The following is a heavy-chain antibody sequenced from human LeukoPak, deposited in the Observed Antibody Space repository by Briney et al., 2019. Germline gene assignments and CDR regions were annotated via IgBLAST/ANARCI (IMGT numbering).Heavy chain of an antibody. Sequence: SETLSLTCSVSNYSIRSGYYWGWIRQPPGKGLEWIGEINHSGSTNYNPSLKSRVTISVDTSKNQFSLKLSSVTAADTAVYYCARSVVVVVAARYFDYWGQGTLVTVSS. CDR1: NYSIRSGYY. D-gene: IGHD2-15*01. J-gene: IGHJ4*02. CDR3: ARSVVVVVAARYFDY. V-gene: IGHV4-38-2*02. CDR2: INHSGST.